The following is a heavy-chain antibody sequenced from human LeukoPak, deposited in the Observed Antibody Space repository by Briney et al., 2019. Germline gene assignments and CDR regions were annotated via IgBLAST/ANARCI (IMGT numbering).Heavy chain of an antibody. J-gene: IGHJ6*03. V-gene: IGHV3-30-3*01. CDR3: ARVGHCSGTSCYVESYYYYYYMDV. D-gene: IGHD2-2*01. CDR1: ELTFSSYA. Sequence: GGSLRLSCAASELTFSSYAMHWVRQAPGKGLEWVAVISYDGSNKYYADSVKGRFTISRDNPKNTLYLQMNSLRAEDTAVYHCARVGHCSGTSCYVESYYYYYYMDVWGKGTTVTVSS. CDR2: ISYDGSNK.